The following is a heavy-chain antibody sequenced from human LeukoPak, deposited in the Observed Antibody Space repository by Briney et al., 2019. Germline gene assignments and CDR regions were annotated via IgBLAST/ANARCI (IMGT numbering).Heavy chain of an antibody. J-gene: IGHJ6*03. CDR1: GGSISSYY. D-gene: IGHD6-6*01. V-gene: IGHV4-4*07. CDR2: IYTSGST. CDR3: ATGRVAARPGDYYYYMDV. Sequence: SETLSLTCTVSGGSISSYYWSWIRQPAGKGLEWIGRIYTSGSTNYNPSLKCRVTMSVDTSKNQFSLKLSSVTAADTAVYYCATGRVAARPGDYYYYMDVWGKGTTVTVSS.